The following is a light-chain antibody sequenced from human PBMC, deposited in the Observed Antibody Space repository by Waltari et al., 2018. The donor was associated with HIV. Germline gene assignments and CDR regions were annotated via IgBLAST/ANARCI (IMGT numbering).Light chain of an antibody. J-gene: IGKJ2*02. CDR3: QQYNSYGT. CDR1: QSISSW. CDR2: KAS. Sequence: DIQMTQSPSTLSASVGDRVTITCRASQSISSWLAWYQQKPGKAPKLLIYKASTLESGVPSRFSGSGSGTQFTLTISSLQPDDFATYCCQQYNSYGTFGQGTKLEIK. V-gene: IGKV1-5*03.